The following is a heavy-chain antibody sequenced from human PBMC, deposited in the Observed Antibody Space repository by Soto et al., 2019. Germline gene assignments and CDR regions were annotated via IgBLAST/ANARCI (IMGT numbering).Heavy chain of an antibody. Sequence: EVQLVESGGGLVKPGGSLRLSCAASGITFTNAWMGWVRQAPGKGLEWIGRLKSRRDGGTSDYAAPVKGSFSISKDESKNTLYLQMSSMKTEDTAVYHCTTDGGVSAYPLFWAWGQGTLVTVSA. J-gene: IGHJ5*02. CDR3: TTDGGVSAYPLFWA. CDR1: GITFTNAW. CDR2: LKSRRDGGTS. V-gene: IGHV3-15*01. D-gene: IGHD2-8*02.